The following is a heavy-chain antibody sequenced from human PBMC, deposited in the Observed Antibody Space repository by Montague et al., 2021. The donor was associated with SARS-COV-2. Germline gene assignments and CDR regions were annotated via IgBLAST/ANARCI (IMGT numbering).Heavy chain of an antibody. CDR1: GFTFSSYW. J-gene: IGHJ4*02. CDR2: IKQDGSEQ. Sequence: SLRLSGAASGFTFSSYWMSWVRQAPGKGLEWVANIKQDGSEQYYLDSLKGLFTISRDNAKNSLYLQMNSLRAEDTAVYYCARDGYGDYPFDYWGQGTLVTVSS. V-gene: IGHV3-7*01. CDR3: ARDGYGDYPFDY. D-gene: IGHD4-17*01.